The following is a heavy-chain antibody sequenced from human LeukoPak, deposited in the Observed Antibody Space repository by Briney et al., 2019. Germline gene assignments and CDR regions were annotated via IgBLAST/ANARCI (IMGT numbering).Heavy chain of an antibody. CDR1: GGSISSSSYY. Sequence: SETLSLTCTVSGGSISSSSYYWGWIRQPPGKGLEWIGSIYYSGSTYYNPSLKSRVTISVDTSKNQFSLKLSSVTAADTAVYYCAREVAVVAATSNYWFDPWGQGTLVTVSS. J-gene: IGHJ5*02. D-gene: IGHD2-15*01. CDR3: AREVAVVAATSNYWFDP. V-gene: IGHV4-39*07. CDR2: IYYSGST.